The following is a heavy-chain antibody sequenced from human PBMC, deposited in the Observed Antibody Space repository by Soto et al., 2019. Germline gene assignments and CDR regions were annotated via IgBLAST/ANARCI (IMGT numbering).Heavy chain of an antibody. CDR3: ARVGPRYSRPFDY. CDR1: GYTFTSYY. J-gene: IGHJ4*02. CDR2: INPSGGST. Sequence: QVQLVQSGADVKKPGASVKVSCKASGYTFTSYYMHWVRQAPGQGLEWMGIINPSGGSTSYAQKLQGRVTMTRDTSTSTVYMELSSLRSEATAVYYCARVGPRYSRPFDYWGKGTLVTVS. D-gene: IGHD6-13*01. V-gene: IGHV1-46*04.